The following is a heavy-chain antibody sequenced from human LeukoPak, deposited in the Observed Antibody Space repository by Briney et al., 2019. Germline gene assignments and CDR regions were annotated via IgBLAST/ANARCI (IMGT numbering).Heavy chain of an antibody. CDR1: GYSFTSYW. V-gene: IGHV5-51*01. CDR2: IYPGDSDT. J-gene: IGHJ3*02. CDR3: ARRYDSSGPARARAFDI. D-gene: IGHD3-22*01. Sequence: GESLKISCKGSGYSFTSYWIGWVRQMPGKGLEWMGIIYPGDSDTRYSPSFQGQVTISADKSISTAHLQWSSLKASDTAMYYCARRYDSSGPARARAFDIWGQGTMVTVSS.